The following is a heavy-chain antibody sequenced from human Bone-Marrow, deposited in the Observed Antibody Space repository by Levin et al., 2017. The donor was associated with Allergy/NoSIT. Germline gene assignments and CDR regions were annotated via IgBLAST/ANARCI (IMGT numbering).Heavy chain of an antibody. CDR3: AASRAARRNWFDP. D-gene: IGHD6-6*01. J-gene: IGHJ5*02. CDR2: ISSSSSYI. Sequence: GGSLRLSCAASGFTFSSYSMNWVRQAPGKGLEWVSSISSSSSYIYYADSVKGRFTISRDNAKNSLYLQMNSLRAEDTAVYYCAASRAARRNWFDPWGQGTLVTVSS. V-gene: IGHV3-21*01. CDR1: GFTFSSYS.